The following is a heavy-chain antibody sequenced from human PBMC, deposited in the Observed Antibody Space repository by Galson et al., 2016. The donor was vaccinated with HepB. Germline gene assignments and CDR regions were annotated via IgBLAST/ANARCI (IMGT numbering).Heavy chain of an antibody. CDR1: GYSLSNSY. CDR2: IHPSDGTT. D-gene: IGHD6-6*01. J-gene: IGHJ4*02. Sequence: SVKVSCKASGYSLSNSYMHWVRQAPGQGLEWKGVIHPSDGTTGHAHNFQGRVTMTSDTSASTVFLEMSSLRSEDTAVYYCASPAENSGSSSFDYWGQGTLVTVSS. V-gene: IGHV1-46*01. CDR3: ASPAENSGSSSFDY.